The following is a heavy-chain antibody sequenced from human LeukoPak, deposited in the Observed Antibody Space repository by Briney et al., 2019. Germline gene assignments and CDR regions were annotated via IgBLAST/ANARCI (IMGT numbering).Heavy chain of an antibody. CDR3: ARPQQYSSSWYGFQH. CDR1: GGSISSSSYY. CDR2: IYYSGST. J-gene: IGHJ1*01. D-gene: IGHD6-13*01. Sequence: PSETLSLTCTVSGGSISSSSYYWGWIRQPPGTGLEWIGSIYYSGSTYYNPSLKSRVTISVDTSKNQFSLKLSSVTAADTAVYYCARPQQYSSSWYGFQHWGQGTLVTVSS. V-gene: IGHV4-39*01.